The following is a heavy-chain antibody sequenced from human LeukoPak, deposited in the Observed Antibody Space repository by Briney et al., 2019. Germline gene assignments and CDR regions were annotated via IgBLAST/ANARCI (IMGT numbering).Heavy chain of an antibody. Sequence: TLSLTCAVSGGSISRGGYSWSWIRQPPGKGLEGIGYIYHSGSTYYNPSLKSRVTISVDRSKNQFSLKLCPVTAADTAVYYCARGRALGRYCSSTSCQRGGYYFDYWGQGTLVTVSS. D-gene: IGHD2-2*01. V-gene: IGHV4-30-2*01. CDR1: GGSISRGGYS. CDR3: ARGRALGRYCSSTSCQRGGYYFDY. J-gene: IGHJ4*02. CDR2: IYHSGST.